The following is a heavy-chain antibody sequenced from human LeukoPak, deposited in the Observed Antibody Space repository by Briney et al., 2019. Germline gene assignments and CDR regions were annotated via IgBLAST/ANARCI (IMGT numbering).Heavy chain of an antibody. CDR1: GGSISSGRYY. V-gene: IGHV4-30-2*01. CDR2: IYHSGST. Sequence: SETLSLTCTVSGGSISSGRYYWSWIRQPPGKGLEWIGYIYHSGSTYYNPSLKSRVTISVDRSKNQFSLKLSSVTAADTAVYYCARDRARTGFDPWGQGTLVTVSS. J-gene: IGHJ5*02. D-gene: IGHD1-1*01. CDR3: ARDRARTGFDP.